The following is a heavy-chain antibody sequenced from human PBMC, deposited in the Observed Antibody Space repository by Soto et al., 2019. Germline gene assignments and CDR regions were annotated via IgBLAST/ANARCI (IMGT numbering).Heavy chain of an antibody. CDR3: ARDQYYYDSSGYYSDNWFDP. V-gene: IGHV4-30-4*01. D-gene: IGHD3-22*01. CDR1: GGSISSGDYY. Sequence: PSETLSLTYTVSGGSISSGDYYWSWIRQPPGKGLEWIGYIYYSGSTYYNPSLKSRVTISVDTSKNQFSLKLSSVTAADTAVYYCARDQYYYDSSGYYSDNWFDPWGQGTLVTVSS. J-gene: IGHJ5*02. CDR2: IYYSGST.